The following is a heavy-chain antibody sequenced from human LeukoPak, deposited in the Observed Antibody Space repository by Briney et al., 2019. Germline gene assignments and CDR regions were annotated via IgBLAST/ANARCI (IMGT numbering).Heavy chain of an antibody. CDR1: GFTFSSYA. CDR3: ARGGSYYFDY. J-gene: IGHJ4*02. CDR2: ISGSGGST. V-gene: IGHV3-23*01. D-gene: IGHD1-26*01. Sequence: PGGSLRLSCAASGFTFSSYAMSWVRQAPGKGLEWVSAISGSGGSTYYADSVKGRFTIFRDNSKNTLYLQMNSLRAEDTAVYYCARGGSYYFDYWGQGTLVTVSS.